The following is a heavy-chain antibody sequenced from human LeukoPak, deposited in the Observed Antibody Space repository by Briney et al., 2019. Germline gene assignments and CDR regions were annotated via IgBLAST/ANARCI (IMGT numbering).Heavy chain of an antibody. D-gene: IGHD6-19*01. V-gene: IGHV1-2*02. CDR1: GYTFTGSY. Sequence: ASVKVSCTASGYTFTGSYIHGVRQAPGQGLECMGWINPDSGGTKYAQNFEGRVTMTRDTSISTASMEMRSLKSNDTAVYYCARDFGSSSAWYKFDYWGQGTLVTVSS. CDR2: INPDSGGT. CDR3: ARDFGSSSAWYKFDY. J-gene: IGHJ4*02.